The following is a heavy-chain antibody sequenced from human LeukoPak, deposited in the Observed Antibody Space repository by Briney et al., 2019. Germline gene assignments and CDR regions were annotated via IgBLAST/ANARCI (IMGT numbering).Heavy chain of an antibody. J-gene: IGHJ4*02. CDR3: AGGGQWLVYNC. CDR1: GGSISSYY. Sequence: SETLSLTCTVSGGSISSYYWSWIRQPPGKGLEWIGHIYHSGGTNYNPSLKSRVTTSVDTSKNQLSLNLSTVTAADTAVYYCAGGGQWLVYNCWGQGALVTVSS. D-gene: IGHD6-19*01. V-gene: IGHV4-59*01. CDR2: IYHSGGT.